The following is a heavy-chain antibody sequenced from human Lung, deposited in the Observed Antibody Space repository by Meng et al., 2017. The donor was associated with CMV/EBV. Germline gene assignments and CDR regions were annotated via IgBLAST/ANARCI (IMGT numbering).Heavy chain of an antibody. V-gene: IGHV3-21*01. Sequence: GESLKISCAASGFTFSYYTMNWVRQAPGKGLEWVSSTTSEASYIYYADSVKGRFTVSRDNAKNSLYLQMNNLRAEDTAVYYCARLFEHGGELPITPLDYYGMDVWGQGTTVTVSS. CDR2: TTSEASYI. CDR3: ARLFEHGGELPITPLDYYGMDV. D-gene: IGHD3-10*01. J-gene: IGHJ6*02. CDR1: GFTFSYYT.